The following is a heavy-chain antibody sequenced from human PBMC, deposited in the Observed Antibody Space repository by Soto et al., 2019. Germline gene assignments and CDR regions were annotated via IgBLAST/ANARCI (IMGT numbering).Heavy chain of an antibody. D-gene: IGHD2-21*02. CDR3: ARRLTASVTAMGY. CDR2: ISDDGINK. J-gene: IGHJ1*01. CDR1: GFTFSDYA. V-gene: IGHV3-30-3*01. Sequence: QVHLVESGGGVVQPGRSLRLSCSASGFTFSDYALHWVRQAPGKGREWVAVISDDGINKYIADSVKGRFIISRDNSKNTVFLQMSSLGPEDTAIYYCARRLTASVTAMGYWGQGTLVTVSS.